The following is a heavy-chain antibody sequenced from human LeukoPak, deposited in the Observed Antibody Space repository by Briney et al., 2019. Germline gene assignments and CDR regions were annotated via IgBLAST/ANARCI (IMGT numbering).Heavy chain of an antibody. D-gene: IGHD3-9*01. Sequence: GGSQTLSCAASGFPFSKYAIIWVPHSTGKGLEWVSAITGSDGNTYYADPVKGRFTLSRDNSKTTLYLQMNSLSAEDTAVYYCAQWGDFDVLTGYYVPDFWGQGTLVTVSS. V-gene: IGHV3-23*01. J-gene: IGHJ4*02. CDR2: ITGSDGNT. CDR1: GFPFSKYA. CDR3: AQWGDFDVLTGYYVPDF.